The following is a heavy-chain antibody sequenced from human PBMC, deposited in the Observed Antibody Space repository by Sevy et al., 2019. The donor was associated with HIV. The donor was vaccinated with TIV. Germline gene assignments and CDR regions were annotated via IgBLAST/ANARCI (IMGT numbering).Heavy chain of an antibody. J-gene: IGHJ4*02. CDR3: AKDDMLSLWWGYFDS. V-gene: IGHV3-23*01. CDR1: GLTFNSHA. Sequence: GGSLRLSCAASGLTFNSHAMSWVRQPPGRGLEWVSAISGSGETTVYADSVRGRFTISRDNSKNTLFLVMNSLRAEDTAVYYCAKDDMLSLWWGYFDSWGQGTLVTASS. CDR2: ISGSGETT. D-gene: IGHD3-10*01.